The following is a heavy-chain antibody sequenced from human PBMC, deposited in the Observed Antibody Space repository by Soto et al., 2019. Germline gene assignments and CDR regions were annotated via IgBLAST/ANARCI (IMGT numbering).Heavy chain of an antibody. Sequence: GGSLRLSCAASGFTFSSYAMSWVRQAPGKGLEWVSAISGSGGSTYYADSVKGRFTISRDNSKNTLYLQMNSLRAEDTAVYYCAKAGLHLKDRNLGGSRNDAFDIWGQGTMVTVSS. J-gene: IGHJ3*02. CDR1: GFTFSSYA. D-gene: IGHD1-26*01. CDR3: AKAGLHLKDRNLGGSRNDAFDI. CDR2: ISGSGGST. V-gene: IGHV3-23*01.